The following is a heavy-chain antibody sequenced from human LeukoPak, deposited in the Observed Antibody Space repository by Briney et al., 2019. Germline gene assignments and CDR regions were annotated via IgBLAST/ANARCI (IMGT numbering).Heavy chain of an antibody. V-gene: IGHV1-46*04. Sequence: ASVTVSCKASGLNFTSYSLHWMRPAPGQGLEWMGIINARGSNTNYAQKLHGRVTMTGDTSTSTVYMDLSSRRSEETVEYYCARGHCSGGTCYGDYWGQGTPVTVSS. CDR2: INARGSNT. CDR3: ARGHCSGGTCYGDY. J-gene: IGHJ4*01. D-gene: IGHD2-15*01. CDR1: GLNFTSYS.